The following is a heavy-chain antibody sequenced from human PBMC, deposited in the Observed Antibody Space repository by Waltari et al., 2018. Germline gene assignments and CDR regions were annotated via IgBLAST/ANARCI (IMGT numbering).Heavy chain of an antibody. V-gene: IGHV1-69*09. CDR3: ARGREPGLVVLPADV. J-gene: IGHJ6*02. CDR1: GGTFSNDA. D-gene: IGHD2-2*01. Sequence: QVQLVQSEAEVKKPGSSVKVSCRASGGTFSNDALNWVRLAPGQGLEWMGRIIPFLDVTKYAGNFQGRVTFTADQSTGTAFMELSSLRSDDTAVYYCARGREPGLVVLPADVWGQGTTVTVAS. CDR2: IIPFLDVT.